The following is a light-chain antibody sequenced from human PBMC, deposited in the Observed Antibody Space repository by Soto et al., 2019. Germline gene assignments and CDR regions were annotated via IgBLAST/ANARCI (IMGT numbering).Light chain of an antibody. Sequence: DIQITQSPSTLSASVGDRVTITCRASKSISSWLAWYQQKPGQAPKLLIYDASSLESGVPSRFSGSGSGTEFTLTISSLQPDDFATYYCQQYNSYSWTFGQGTKVEVK. CDR2: DAS. V-gene: IGKV1-5*01. J-gene: IGKJ1*01. CDR1: KSISSW. CDR3: QQYNSYSWT.